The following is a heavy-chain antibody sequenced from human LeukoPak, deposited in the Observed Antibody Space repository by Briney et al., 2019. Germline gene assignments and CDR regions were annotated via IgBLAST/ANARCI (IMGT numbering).Heavy chain of an antibody. CDR3: AKDLSGHWCIDY. J-gene: IGHJ4*02. D-gene: IGHD4/OR15-4a*01. V-gene: IGHV3-30*18. CDR2: ISDDGERK. CDR1: GFTFSNYY. Sequence: GGSLRLSCVASGFTFSNYYMHWVRQAPGKGLEWVAIISDDGERKFYADSVRGRITISRDKSKNTLFLQMNSLRADDTAVYFCAKDLSGHWCIDYWGQGTLVTVSS.